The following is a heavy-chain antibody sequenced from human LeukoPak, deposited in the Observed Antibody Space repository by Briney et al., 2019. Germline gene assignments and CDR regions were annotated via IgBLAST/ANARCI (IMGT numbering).Heavy chain of an antibody. J-gene: IGHJ4*02. CDR3: ARDPAGEGYLNH. CDR2: ISSSSSYI. V-gene: IGHV3-21*01. CDR1: GFTFSSYS. Sequence: RAGGSLRLSCAASGFTFSSYSMNWVRQAPGKGLEWVSSISSSSSYIYYADSVKGRFTISRDNAKNSLYLQMNSLRAEDTAVYYCARDPAGEGYLNHRGQGTLVTVSS. D-gene: IGHD2-15*01.